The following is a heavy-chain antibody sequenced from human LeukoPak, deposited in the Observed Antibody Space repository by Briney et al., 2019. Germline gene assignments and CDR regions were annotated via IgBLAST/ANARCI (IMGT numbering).Heavy chain of an antibody. CDR1: GFTLSSYA. J-gene: IGHJ4*02. Sequence: QPGGSLRLSCAASGFTLSSYAMNWVRQAPGKGLEWVSGISGSGSAYYADSVKGRLSISRDKSKNTLYLQMNSLRAEDTAVFYCAKGGARLHSYYFDYWGQGTLVTVSS. CDR3: AKGGARLHSYYFDY. V-gene: IGHV3-23*01. CDR2: ISGSGSA. D-gene: IGHD1-26*01.